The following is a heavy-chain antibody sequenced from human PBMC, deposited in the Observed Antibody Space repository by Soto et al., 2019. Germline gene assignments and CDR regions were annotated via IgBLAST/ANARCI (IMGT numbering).Heavy chain of an antibody. J-gene: IGHJ4*02. CDR2: INADGGST. Sequence: QHGCSLRGSSACSGCAFINDGMHWVHQAPGKGLEWVSRINADGGSTHYADSVRGRFTISRDNAKNTLFLQLNSLRVEDTAIYYCIKVLTRGVGVTRFYFDSWGQGTLFTV. CDR1: GCAFINDG. CDR3: IKVLTRGVGVTRFYFDS. V-gene: IGHV3-74*01. D-gene: IGHD3-9*01.